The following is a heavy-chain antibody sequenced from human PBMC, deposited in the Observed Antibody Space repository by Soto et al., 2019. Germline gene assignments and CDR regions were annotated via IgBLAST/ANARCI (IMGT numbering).Heavy chain of an antibody. D-gene: IGHD3-3*01. CDR2: ISYDGSNK. J-gene: IGHJ4*02. V-gene: IGHV3-30*18. CDR1: GFTFSSYG. CDR3: AKDPHPTIFGVVMGFDY. Sequence: QVQLVESGGGVVQPGRSLRLSCAASGFTFSSYGMHWVRQAPGKGLEWVAVISYDGSNKYYADSVKGRFTISRDNSKNTLYLQMNSLRAEDTAVYYCAKDPHPTIFGVVMGFDYWGQGTLVTVSS.